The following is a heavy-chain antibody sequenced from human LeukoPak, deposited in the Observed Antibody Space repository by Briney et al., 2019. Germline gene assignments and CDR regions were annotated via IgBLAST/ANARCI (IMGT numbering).Heavy chain of an antibody. V-gene: IGHV3-30-3*01. CDR1: GFTFSSYA. CDR3: ARNGRVTAPLSTPAFDY. D-gene: IGHD2-21*02. J-gene: IGHJ4*02. Sequence: PGGSLRLSCAASGFTFSSYAMHWVRRAPGKGLEGVAVISYDGSNKYYADSVKGRFNISRDKSKNTLYLQMNNLRAEDTAVYYCARNGRVTAPLSTPAFDYWGQGTLVTVSS. CDR2: ISYDGSNK.